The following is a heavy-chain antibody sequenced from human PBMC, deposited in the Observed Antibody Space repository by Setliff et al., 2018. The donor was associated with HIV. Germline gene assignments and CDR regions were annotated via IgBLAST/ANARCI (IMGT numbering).Heavy chain of an antibody. Sequence: GGSLRLSCAASGFTFSRYWMHWARQAPGQGLVWVSGINNDTTTTTYADSVKGRFSISRDNAKNTLYLQMNGLRGEDTAVYYCAMFSSSSGWGQGTQVTVSS. CDR2: INNDTTTT. J-gene: IGHJ4*02. V-gene: IGHV3-74*01. CDR1: GFTFSRYW. D-gene: IGHD6-6*01. CDR3: AMFSSSSG.